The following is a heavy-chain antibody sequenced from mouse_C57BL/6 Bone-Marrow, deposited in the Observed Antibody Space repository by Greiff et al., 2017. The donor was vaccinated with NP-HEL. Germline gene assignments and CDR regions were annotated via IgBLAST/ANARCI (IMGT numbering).Heavy chain of an antibody. CDR1: GYTFTTYW. CDR2: IDPSDSYT. V-gene: IGHV1-50*01. Sequence: QVQLQQPGAELVKPGASVKLSCKASGYTFTTYWMQWVKQRPGQGLEWIGEIDPSDSYTNYNQKFKGKATLTVDTSSSTANMQLSSLTSEDSAVYYVARNANYGRGYEFAYWGQGTLVTVSA. D-gene: IGHD1-1*01. J-gene: IGHJ3*01. CDR3: ARNANYGRGYEFAY.